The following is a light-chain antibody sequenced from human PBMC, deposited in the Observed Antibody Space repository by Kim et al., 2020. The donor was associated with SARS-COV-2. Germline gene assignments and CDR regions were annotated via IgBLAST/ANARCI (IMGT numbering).Light chain of an antibody. CDR2: GAS. J-gene: IGKJ2*01. Sequence: SPGERAPLSGRASESVSNNLAWYQLKPGQAPRLLIYGASTRATGTPARFSASGSGTDFTLTVSSLQSEDFAVYYCHQYNDWPPGDTFGQGTKLEI. V-gene: IGKV3-15*01. CDR3: HQYNDWPPGDT. CDR1: ESVSNN.